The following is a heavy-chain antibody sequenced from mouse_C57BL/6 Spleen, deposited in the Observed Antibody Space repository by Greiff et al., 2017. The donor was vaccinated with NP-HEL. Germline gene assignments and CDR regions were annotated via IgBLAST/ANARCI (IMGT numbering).Heavy chain of an antibody. V-gene: IGHV5-2*01. J-gene: IGHJ3*01. D-gene: IGHD2-3*01. Sequence: EVKLMESGGGLVQPGESLKLSCESNEYEFPSHDMSWVRKTPVKRLELVAAINSDGGSTYYPDTMERRSIISRDNTTKPLYLRMSRLRSEDTALYYCARHDGYYTYCAYWGQGTLVTVSA. CDR2: INSDGGST. CDR3: ARHDGYYTYCAY. CDR1: EYEFPSHD.